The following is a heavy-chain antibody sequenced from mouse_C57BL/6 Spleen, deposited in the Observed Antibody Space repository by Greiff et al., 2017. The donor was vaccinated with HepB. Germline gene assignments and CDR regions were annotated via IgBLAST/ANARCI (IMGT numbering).Heavy chain of an antibody. J-gene: IGHJ2*01. CDR2: IYPRSGNT. V-gene: IGHV1-81*01. D-gene: IGHD1-1*01. CDR3: ARPFTTVVYFDY. Sequence: VQLQQSGAELARPGASVKLSCKASGYTFTSYGISWVKQRTGQGLEWIGEIYPRSGNTYYNEKFKGKATLTAYKSSSTAYMELRSLTSEDSAVYFCARPFTTVVYFDYWGQGTTLTVSS. CDR1: GYTFTSYG.